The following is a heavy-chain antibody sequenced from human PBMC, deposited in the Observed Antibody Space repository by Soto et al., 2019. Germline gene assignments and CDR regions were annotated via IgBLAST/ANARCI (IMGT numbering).Heavy chain of an antibody. D-gene: IGHD2-15*01. Sequence: QVQLVQSGAEVKKPGSSVKVSCKASGGTFSSYAISWVRQAPGQGLEWMGGIIPIFGTANYALKFQGRVTITADESTSTAYMELSSLRSEDTAVYYCARGPGSRYCSGGSCYLVHWGQGTLVTVSS. CDR2: IIPIFGTA. CDR3: ARGPGSRYCSGGSCYLVH. CDR1: GGTFSSYA. V-gene: IGHV1-69*12. J-gene: IGHJ4*02.